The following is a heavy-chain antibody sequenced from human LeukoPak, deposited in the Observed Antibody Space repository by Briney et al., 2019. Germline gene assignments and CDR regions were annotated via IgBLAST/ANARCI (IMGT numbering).Heavy chain of an antibody. J-gene: IGHJ4*02. V-gene: IGHV3-48*04. D-gene: IGHD2/OR15-2a*01. Sequence: GGSLRLSCAASGFTFSNVWMGWFRQAPGKGLEWVSYISSSSSTIYYADSVKGRFTISRDNAKNSLYLQMNSLRAEDTAVYYCASDGVLLNYWGQGTLVTVSS. CDR2: ISSSSSTI. CDR3: ASDGVLLNY. CDR1: GFTFSNVW.